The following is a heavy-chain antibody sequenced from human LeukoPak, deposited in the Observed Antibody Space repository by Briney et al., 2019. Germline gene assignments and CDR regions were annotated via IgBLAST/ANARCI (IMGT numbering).Heavy chain of an antibody. CDR1: GGSISSSSYY. CDR2: IYYSGST. J-gene: IGHJ6*03. Sequence: PSETLSLTCTVSGGSISSSSYYWGWIRQPPGKGLEWIGSIYYSGSTYYNPSLKSRVTISVDTSKNQFSLKLSSVTAADTAVYYCARVSYYDSSGPRVYYYYYMDVWGKGTTVTVSS. V-gene: IGHV4-39*07. CDR3: ARVSYYDSSGPRVYYYYYMDV. D-gene: IGHD3-22*01.